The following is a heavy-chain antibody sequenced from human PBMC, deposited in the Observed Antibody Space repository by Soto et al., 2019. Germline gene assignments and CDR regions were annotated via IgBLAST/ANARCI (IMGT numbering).Heavy chain of an antibody. V-gene: IGHV4-4*07. D-gene: IGHD3-3*02. J-gene: IGHJ6*02. CDR1: GCAISSYY. Sequence: SETLSLPCGVPGCAISSYYWSWVRQPAGKGLEWIGRVFSSGSTNYNASLKSRVTMSIDTSKNEVSLTLRSVTAADTGVYYCARVAFSYFGMDVWGPGTTVTVSS. CDR3: ARVAFSYFGMDV. CDR2: VFSSGST.